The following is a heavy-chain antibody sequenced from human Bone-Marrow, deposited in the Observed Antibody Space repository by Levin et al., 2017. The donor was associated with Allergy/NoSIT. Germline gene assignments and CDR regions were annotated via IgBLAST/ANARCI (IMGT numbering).Heavy chain of an antibody. CDR1: GFTFSKYG. CDR2: VWYDGTDK. Sequence: SCATSGFTFSKYGMHWVRQSPGKGLEWVAAVWYDGTDKYYTDSVRGRFTISRDNSQNMLFLQMNSLKADDTALYYCARSSGSSFDYWGQGPLVTVSS. V-gene: IGHV3-33*01. D-gene: IGHD1-26*01. CDR3: ARSSGSSFDY. J-gene: IGHJ4*02.